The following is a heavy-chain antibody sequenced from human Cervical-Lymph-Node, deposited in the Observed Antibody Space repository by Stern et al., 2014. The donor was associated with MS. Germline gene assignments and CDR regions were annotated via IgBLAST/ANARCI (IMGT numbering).Heavy chain of an antibody. V-gene: IGHV4-59*08. CDR1: GGSISNYS. Sequence: VQLVESGPGLVQPSETLSLTCTASGGSISNYSWSWIRQPPGKGLEWIGYIYYIGPTNYNPSLKSRVTISVDTSKNQFSLRLSSVSVADTAVYYCARHGDTSFVYWGQGTLVTISS. CDR2: IYYIGPT. D-gene: IGHD2-21*02. J-gene: IGHJ4*02. CDR3: ARHGDTSFVY.